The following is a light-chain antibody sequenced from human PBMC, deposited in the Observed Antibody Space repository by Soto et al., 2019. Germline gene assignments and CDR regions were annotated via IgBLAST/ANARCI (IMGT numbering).Light chain of an antibody. CDR2: GAS. V-gene: IGKV1-27*01. CDR3: QKDNSAPPVT. CDR1: QVINNY. Sequence: DIQMTQSPSSLSASVGDRVTISCRASQVINNYLAWYQQRPGKGPKLLIYGASTLQSGVPSRFSGSGSGTDFTLTIRSLQPEDVATYYCQKDNSAPPVTFGPGTTVHV. J-gene: IGKJ3*01.